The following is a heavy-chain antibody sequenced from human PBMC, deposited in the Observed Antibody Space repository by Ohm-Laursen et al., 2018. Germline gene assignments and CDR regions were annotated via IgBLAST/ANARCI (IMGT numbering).Heavy chain of an antibody. J-gene: IGHJ4*02. CDR3: ARGDGDYPDY. CDR2: INHSGST. CDR1: GGSFSGYY. Sequence: PSDTLSLTCAVYGGSFSGYYWSWIRQPPGKGLEWIGEINHSGSTNYNPSLKSRVTISVDTSKNQFSLKLSSVTAADTAVYYCARGDGDYPDYWGQGTLVTVSS. V-gene: IGHV4-34*01. D-gene: IGHD4-17*01.